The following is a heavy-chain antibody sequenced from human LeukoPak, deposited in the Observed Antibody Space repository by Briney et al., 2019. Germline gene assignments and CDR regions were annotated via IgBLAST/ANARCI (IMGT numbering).Heavy chain of an antibody. CDR2: IYSGGST. D-gene: IGHD2-21*02. V-gene: IGHV3-53*01. CDR1: GFTVSSNY. CDR3: AREGLLAYCGGDCYSRAFDI. J-gene: IGHJ3*02. Sequence: GGSLRLSCAASGFTVSSNYMSWVRQAPGKGLEWVSVIYSGGSTYYADSVKGRFTISRDNSKNTLYLQMNSLRAEDTAVYYCAREGLLAYCGGDCYSRAFDIWGQGTMVTVSS.